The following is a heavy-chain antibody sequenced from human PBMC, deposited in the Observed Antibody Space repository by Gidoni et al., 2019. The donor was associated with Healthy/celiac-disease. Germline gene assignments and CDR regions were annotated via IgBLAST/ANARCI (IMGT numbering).Heavy chain of an antibody. CDR2: IKSKTDGGTT. CDR1: GFTFSNAW. D-gene: IGHD3-22*01. CDR3: TTDSYDSSGYPILGAFDI. J-gene: IGHJ3*02. V-gene: IGHV3-15*01. Sequence: EVQLVESGGGLVKPGGSLRLSCAASGFTFSNAWMSWVRQAPGKGLEWVGRIKSKTDGGTTDYAAPVKGRFTISRDDSKNTLYLQMNSLKTEDTAVYYCTTDSYDSSGYPILGAFDIWGQGTMVTVSS.